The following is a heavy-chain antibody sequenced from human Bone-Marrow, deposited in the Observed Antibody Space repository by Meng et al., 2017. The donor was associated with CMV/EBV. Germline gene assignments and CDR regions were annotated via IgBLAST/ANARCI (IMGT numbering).Heavy chain of an antibody. CDR3: ARDPVEVGAGGMDV. CDR2: IKQDGSEK. Sequence: GGSLRLSCAASGFTFSSYWMSWVRQAPGKGLEWVANIKQDGSEKYYVDSVKGRFTISRDNAKNSLYLQMNSLRAEDTAVYYCARDPVEVGAGGMDVWGQGTTVTVYS. D-gene: IGHD1-26*01. V-gene: IGHV3-7*01. J-gene: IGHJ6*02. CDR1: GFTFSSYW.